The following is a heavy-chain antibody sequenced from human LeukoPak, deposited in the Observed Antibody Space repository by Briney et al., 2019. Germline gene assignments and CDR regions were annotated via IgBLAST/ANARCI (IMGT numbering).Heavy chain of an antibody. CDR1: GYTFTGYY. V-gene: IGHV1-18*04. D-gene: IGHD4-23*01. J-gene: IGHJ5*02. CDR2: ISAYNGNT. CDR3: ARPDYGGNSDWFDP. Sequence: RASVKVSCKASGYTFTGYYMHWVRQAPGQGLEWMGWISAYNGNTNYAQKLQGRVTMTTDTSTSTAYMELRSLRSDDTAVYYCARPDYGGNSDWFDPWGQGTLVTVSS.